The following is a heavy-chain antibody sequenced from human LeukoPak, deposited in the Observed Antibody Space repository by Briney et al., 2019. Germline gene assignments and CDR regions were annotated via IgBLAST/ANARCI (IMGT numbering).Heavy chain of an antibody. D-gene: IGHD5-12*01. CDR2: IYYSGST. CDR3: AREEWDNYSGYDSIIPSLDY. V-gene: IGHV4-39*07. J-gene: IGHJ4*02. Sequence: SETLSLTCTVSGGSISSSSYYWGWIRQPPGKGLEWIGSIYYSGSTYYNPSLKSRVTISVDTSKNQFSLKLSSVTAADTAVYYCAREEWDNYSGYDSIIPSLDYWGQGTLVTVSS. CDR1: GGSISSSSYY.